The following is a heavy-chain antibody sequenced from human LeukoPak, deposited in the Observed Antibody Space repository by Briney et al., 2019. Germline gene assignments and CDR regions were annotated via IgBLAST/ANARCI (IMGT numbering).Heavy chain of an antibody. CDR2: ISYDGSNK. D-gene: IGHD3-22*01. J-gene: IGHJ4*02. Sequence: GGSLRLSCAASGFTFSNYAVHWVRQAPGKGLEWVAVISYDGSNKYYADSVKGRFTISRDTSKNTLYLQMNSLRTEDTAVYYCAREGAITMIIVVDAYYFDYWGQGTLVTVSP. CDR3: AREGAITMIIVVDAYYFDY. CDR1: GFTFSNYA. V-gene: IGHV3-30*04.